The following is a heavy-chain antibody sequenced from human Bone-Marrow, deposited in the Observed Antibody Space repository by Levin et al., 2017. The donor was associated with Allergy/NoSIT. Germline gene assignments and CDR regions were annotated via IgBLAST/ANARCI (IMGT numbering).Heavy chain of an antibody. D-gene: IGHD2-15*01. CDR1: GFSFRSYW. CDR3: ARGTRIDYFDY. Sequence: AGESLKISCAASGFSFRSYWMHWVRQAPGKGLVWVSRINSDGSSTSYADSVKGRFTISRDNAKNTLYLQMNSLRGEDTAVYYCARGTRIDYFDYWGQGTLVTVSS. J-gene: IGHJ4*02. CDR2: INSDGSST. V-gene: IGHV3-74*01.